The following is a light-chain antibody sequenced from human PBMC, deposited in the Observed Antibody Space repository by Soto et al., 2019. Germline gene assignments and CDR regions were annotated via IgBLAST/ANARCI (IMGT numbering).Light chain of an antibody. J-gene: IGKJ1*01. CDR3: QQYNDCSWT. CDR1: QSISAW. Sequence: DIPVTQPPCTLSAAVGARFRLNFRASQSISAWLAWYQQKPGRAPRLLIYKASTLEIGVPSRFSGSGSGTEFTLTISSLQPDDVATYYCQQYNDCSWTFGQGTKVDIK. V-gene: IGKV1-5*03. CDR2: KAS.